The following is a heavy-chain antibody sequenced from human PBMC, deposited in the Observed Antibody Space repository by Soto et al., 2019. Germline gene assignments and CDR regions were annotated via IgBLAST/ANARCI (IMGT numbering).Heavy chain of an antibody. CDR2: IWYDGSNK. J-gene: IGHJ4*02. Sequence: QVQLVESGGGVVQPGRSLRLSCAASGFTFSSYGMHWVRQAPGKGLEWVAVIWYDGSNKYYADSVKGRFTISRDNSKNPLYLQMNSLRVEDTAVYYCARDRYSSGWYDFAYWGQGTLVTVSS. D-gene: IGHD6-19*01. CDR1: GFTFSSYG. CDR3: ARDRYSSGWYDFAY. V-gene: IGHV3-33*01.